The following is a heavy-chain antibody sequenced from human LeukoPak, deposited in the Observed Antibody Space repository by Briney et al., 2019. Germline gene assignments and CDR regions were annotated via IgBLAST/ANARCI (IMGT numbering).Heavy chain of an antibody. CDR2: TSAYNGNT. CDR3: ARRRDYGDYYYYYYGMDV. CDR1: GYTFTSYG. V-gene: IGHV1-18*04. Sequence: ASVKVSCKASGYTFTSYGISWVRQPPGQGLERIGWTSAYNGNTNYAQKLQGRVTMTTDTSTSTAYMELRSLRSDDTAVYYCARRRDYGDYYYYYYGMDVWGQGTTVTVSS. D-gene: IGHD4-17*01. J-gene: IGHJ6*02.